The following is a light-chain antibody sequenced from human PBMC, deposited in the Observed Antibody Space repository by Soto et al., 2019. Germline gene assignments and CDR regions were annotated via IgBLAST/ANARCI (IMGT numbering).Light chain of an antibody. CDR1: QSVSSSY. Sequence: EIVLTQSPGTLSLSPGERDTLSCRASQSVSSSYLAWYQQKPGQAPRLLIYGASSRATGIPDRFSGSGSGTDFPLTISRLAPEDFAVYYCQQYGSSPRFTFGPGTKVDIK. CDR2: GAS. J-gene: IGKJ3*01. CDR3: QQYGSSPRFT. V-gene: IGKV3-20*01.